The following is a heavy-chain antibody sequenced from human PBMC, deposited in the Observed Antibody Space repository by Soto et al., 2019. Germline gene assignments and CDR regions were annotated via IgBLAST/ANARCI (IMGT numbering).Heavy chain of an antibody. V-gene: IGHV3-48*03. CDR2: ISSSGSTI. CDR1: GFTFSSYE. J-gene: IGHJ6*02. CDR3: ARDQDSSLYYYYYGMDV. Sequence: GGSLRLSCAASGFTFSSYEMNWVRQAPGKGLEWVSYISSSGSTIYYADSVKGRFTISRDNAKNSLYLQMNSLRAEDTAVYYCARDQDSSLYYYYYGMDVWGQGTTVTLSS. D-gene: IGHD6-13*01.